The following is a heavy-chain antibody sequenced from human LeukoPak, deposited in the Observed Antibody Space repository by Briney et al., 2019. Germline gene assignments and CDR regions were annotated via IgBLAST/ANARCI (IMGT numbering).Heavy chain of an antibody. D-gene: IGHD1-26*01. CDR3: ARDQNLGYMDV. Sequence: SETLSLTCTVSGYSISSGYYWGWIRQPPGKGLEWIGSIYHSGSTYYNPSLKSRVTISVDTSKNQFSLKLSSVTAADTAVYYCARDQNLGYMDVWGKGTTVTVSS. V-gene: IGHV4-38-2*02. CDR2: IYHSGST. CDR1: GYSISSGYY. J-gene: IGHJ6*03.